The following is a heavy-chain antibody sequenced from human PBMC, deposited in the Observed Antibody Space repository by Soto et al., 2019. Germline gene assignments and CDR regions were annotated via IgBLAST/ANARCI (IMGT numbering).Heavy chain of an antibody. D-gene: IGHD5-18*01. CDR2: ISAYNGNT. J-gene: IGHJ4*02. V-gene: IGHV1-18*01. CDR1: GYTFTSYG. Sequence: QVQLVQSGAEVKKPGASVKVSCKASGYTFTSYGISWVRQAPGQGLEWMGWISAYNGNTNYAQKLQGRVTITTATSTSTAYMELRSLRSDDTAVYYCASFGPNVDTAMVSYWGQGTLVTVSS. CDR3: ASFGPNVDTAMVSY.